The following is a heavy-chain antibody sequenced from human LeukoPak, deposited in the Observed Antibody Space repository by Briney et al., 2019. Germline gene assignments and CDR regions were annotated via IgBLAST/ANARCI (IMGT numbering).Heavy chain of an antibody. CDR3: ARDLQVRGAPISDP. CDR1: DYTFTSYG. D-gene: IGHD3-10*01. Sequence: ASVKVSCKASDYTFTSYGISWVRQAPGQGLEWMGWISAYNGNTNYAQKLQGRVTMTTDTSTSTAYMELRSLRSDDTAVYYCARDLQVRGAPISDPWGQGTLVTVSS. V-gene: IGHV1-18*01. CDR2: ISAYNGNT. J-gene: IGHJ5*02.